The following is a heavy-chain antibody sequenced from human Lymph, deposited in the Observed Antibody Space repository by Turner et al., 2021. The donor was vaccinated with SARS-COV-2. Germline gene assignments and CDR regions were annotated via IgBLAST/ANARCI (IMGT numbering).Heavy chain of an antibody. J-gene: IGHJ6*02. CDR1: GYIFTGYY. V-gene: IGHV1-2*02. D-gene: IGHD4-17*01. Sequence: QVQLVQSGAEVTRPGASVKVSCKASGYIFTGYYMHWVRQAPGQGLEWMGWINPNCGGTNYAQKFQGRVTMTRDTSISTAYMEVSRLRSDDTAVYYCARDTRGDYSYYYDGMDVWGQGTTVTVSS. CDR3: ARDTRGDYSYYYDGMDV. CDR2: INPNCGGT.